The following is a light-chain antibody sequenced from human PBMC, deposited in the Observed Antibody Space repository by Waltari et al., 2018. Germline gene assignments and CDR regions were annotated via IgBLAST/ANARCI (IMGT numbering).Light chain of an antibody. CDR2: YES. V-gene: IGLV3-21*04. CDR3: QVWHADIDPGV. J-gene: IGLJ1*01. Sequence: SYVLTQPPSVSVAPGETASITWGGDHIGRYRLHRYQQKPGQAPVVVIFYESDRPSGIPARFSGSNSGNTATLTITSVEAGDEARYYCQVWHADIDPGVFGTGTEVTVL. CDR1: HIGRYR.